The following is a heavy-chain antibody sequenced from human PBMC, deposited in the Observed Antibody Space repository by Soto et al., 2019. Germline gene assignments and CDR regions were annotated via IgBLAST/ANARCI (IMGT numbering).Heavy chain of an antibody. V-gene: IGHV4-31*03. CDR3: ARSFGVAAAGPFAY. CDR2: IYYSGST. J-gene: IGHJ4*02. D-gene: IGHD6-13*01. Sequence: QVQLQESGPGLVKPSQTLSLTCTVSGGSISSGGYYWSWIRQHPGKGLEWIGYIYYSGSTYYNPSLKSRVTISVDTSKTQFSLKLSSVTAGDTAVYYFARSFGVAAAGPFAYWGKGTLSPSPQ. CDR1: GGSISSGGYY.